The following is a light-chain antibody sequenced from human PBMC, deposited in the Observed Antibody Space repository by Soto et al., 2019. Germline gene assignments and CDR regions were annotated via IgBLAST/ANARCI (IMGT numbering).Light chain of an antibody. J-gene: IGLJ2*01. CDR1: SSDVGGYNY. V-gene: IGLV2-11*01. CDR3: CSYAGSYTL. Sequence: QSALTQPRSVSGSPGQSVTISYTGTSSDVGGYNYVSWYQQHPGKAPKLMIYDVSKRPSGVPDRFSGSKSGNTASLTISGLQAEDEADYYCCSYAGSYTLFGGGTKLTVL. CDR2: DVS.